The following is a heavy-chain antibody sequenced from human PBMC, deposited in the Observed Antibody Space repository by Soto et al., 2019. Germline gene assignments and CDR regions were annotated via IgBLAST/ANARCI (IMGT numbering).Heavy chain of an antibody. Sequence: PGGSLRLSCAASGFTFSSNYMSWVRQVPGKGLEWVSVIYSGGSTYYADSVKGRFTISRDNSKNTLYLQMNSLRAEDTAVYYCARSGIAAAGKVRYGMDVWGQGTTVTVSS. CDR2: IYSGGST. CDR3: ARSGIAAAGKVRYGMDV. CDR1: GFTFSSNY. J-gene: IGHJ6*02. V-gene: IGHV3-53*01. D-gene: IGHD6-13*01.